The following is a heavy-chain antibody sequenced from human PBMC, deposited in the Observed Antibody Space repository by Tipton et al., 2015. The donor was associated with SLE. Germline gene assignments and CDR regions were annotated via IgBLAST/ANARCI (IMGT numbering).Heavy chain of an antibody. V-gene: IGHV3-21*03. D-gene: IGHD1-7*01. CDR1: GFTFSSYW. Sequence: SLRLSCAASGFTFSSYWMSWVRQAPGKGLEWVSSISSSSSYIYYADSVKGRFTISRDNAKNSLYLQMNSLRAEDTAVYYCARDGDWNYVRAFDIWGQGTMVTVSS. J-gene: IGHJ3*02. CDR3: ARDGDWNYVRAFDI. CDR2: ISSSSSYI.